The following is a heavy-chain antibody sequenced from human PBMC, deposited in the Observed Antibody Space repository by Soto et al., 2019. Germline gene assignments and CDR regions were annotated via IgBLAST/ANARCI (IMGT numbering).Heavy chain of an antibody. V-gene: IGHV4-39*01. D-gene: IGHD3-22*01. CDR1: GGSISSSSYY. Sequence: XETLSLTCTVSGGSISSSSYYWGWIRQPPGKGLEWIGSIYYSGSTYYNPSLKSRVTVSVDTSKNQFSLKLSSVTAADTAVYYCASEAGYDSSGYYPNYGMDVWGQGTTVTVSS. CDR3: ASEAGYDSSGYYPNYGMDV. J-gene: IGHJ6*02. CDR2: IYYSGST.